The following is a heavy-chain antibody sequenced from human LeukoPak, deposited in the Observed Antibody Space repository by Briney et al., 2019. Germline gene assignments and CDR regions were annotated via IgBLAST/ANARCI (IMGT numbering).Heavy chain of an antibody. J-gene: IGHJ5*02. CDR2: ISLGGDNT. Sequence: PGGSLRLSCAASGFTFSNYAMSWVRPAPGRGLEWVSTISLGGDNTHYADAVEGRYTIYRDNSKNTLLLQMNSLRAEDTAVYFCATDASTGYDWFDPWGQGTLVTVSS. V-gene: IGHV3-23*01. CDR1: GFTFSNYA. CDR3: ATDASTGYDWFDP. D-gene: IGHD2-15*01.